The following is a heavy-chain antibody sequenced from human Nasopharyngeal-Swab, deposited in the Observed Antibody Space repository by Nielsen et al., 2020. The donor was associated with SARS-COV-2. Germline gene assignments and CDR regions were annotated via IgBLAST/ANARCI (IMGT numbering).Heavy chain of an antibody. CDR1: GYSFTSYW. D-gene: IGHD4-17*01. CDR3: ASSSTTKADINYGDYFGSPQYYYGMDV. Sequence: GASLKISCKGSGYSFTSYWISWVRQMPGKGLEWMGRIDPSDSYTNYSPSFQGHVTISADKSISTAYLQWSGLKASDTAMYYCASSSTTKADINYGDYFGSPQYYYGMDVWGQGTTVTVSS. J-gene: IGHJ6*02. CDR2: IDPSDSYT. V-gene: IGHV5-10-1*01.